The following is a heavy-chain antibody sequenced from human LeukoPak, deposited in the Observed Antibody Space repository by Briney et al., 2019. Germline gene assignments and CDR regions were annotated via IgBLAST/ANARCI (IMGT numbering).Heavy chain of an antibody. J-gene: IGHJ1*01. CDR1: GYTFTGYY. CDR2: INPNSGGT. CDR3: ARGGGNYDYVWGSSAFEYFQH. D-gene: IGHD3-16*01. V-gene: IGHV1-2*02. Sequence: ASVKVSCKASGYTFTGYYMHWVRQAPGQGLEWMGWINPNSGGTNYAQKFQGRVTMTRDTSISTAYMELSRLRSDDTAVYYCARGGGNYDYVWGSSAFEYFQHWGQGTLVTVSS.